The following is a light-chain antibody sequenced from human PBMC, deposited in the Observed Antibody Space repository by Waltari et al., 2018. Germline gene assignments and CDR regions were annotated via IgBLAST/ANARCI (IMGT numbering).Light chain of an antibody. CDR3: QAWDSSTVV. CDR1: KLGDKY. CDR2: HVT. Sequence: SYELTQPPSVSVSPGQTASITCSGDKLGDKYVCWYQQKPGQSPVLVIYHVTKRPSAIPERFSGSNSGNTATLTISGTQAMDEADYYCQAWDSSTVVFGGGTKLTVL. V-gene: IGLV3-1*01. J-gene: IGLJ2*01.